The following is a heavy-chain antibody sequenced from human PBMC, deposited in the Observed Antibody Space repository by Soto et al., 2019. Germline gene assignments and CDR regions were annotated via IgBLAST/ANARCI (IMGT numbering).Heavy chain of an antibody. CDR1: GYTFTSYG. V-gene: IGHV1-18*01. D-gene: IGHD3-22*01. J-gene: IGHJ4*02. CDR2: ISAYNGNT. CDR3: ARGLIYYDSSGYYLPDY. Sequence: ASVKVSCKASGYTFTSYGISRVRQAPGQGLEWMGWISAYNGNTNYAQKLQGRVTMTTDTSTSTAYMELRSLRSDDTAVYYCARGLIYYDSSGYYLPDYWGQGTLVTVSS.